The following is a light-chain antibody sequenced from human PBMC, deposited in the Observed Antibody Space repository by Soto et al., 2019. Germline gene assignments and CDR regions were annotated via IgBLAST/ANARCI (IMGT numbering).Light chain of an antibody. Sequence: DIQMTQSPSSLSASVGDRISITCQASHDIRKYLNWYQLKPGIAPKLLIYDASNLEPGVPSRFSASGYGTDFTLTISSLQPEDFATYYCQQYDNGLINFGQGTRLEIK. CDR2: DAS. CDR3: QQYDNGLIN. J-gene: IGKJ5*01. V-gene: IGKV1-33*01. CDR1: HDIRKY.